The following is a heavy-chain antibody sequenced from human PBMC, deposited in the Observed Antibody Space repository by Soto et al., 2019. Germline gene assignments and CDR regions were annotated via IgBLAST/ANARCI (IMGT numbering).Heavy chain of an antibody. J-gene: IGHJ4*02. Sequence: QVQLVQSGAEVKKPGSSVKVSCKASGGTFSSYAISWVRQAPGQGLEWMGGIIPIFGTADYAQKFQGRVSMTADESTSTAHMEPSSLRSEDPAVYYCAGGQTGGRWVYYFDYRGQGTLVTVSA. CDR1: GGTFSSYA. V-gene: IGHV1-69*12. CDR3: AGGQTGGRWVYYFDY. CDR2: IIPIFGTA. D-gene: IGHD3-16*01.